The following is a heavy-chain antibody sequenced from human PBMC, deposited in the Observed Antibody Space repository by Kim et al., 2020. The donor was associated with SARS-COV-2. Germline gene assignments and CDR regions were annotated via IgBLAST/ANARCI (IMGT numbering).Heavy chain of an antibody. CDR2: ISFDGSGK. D-gene: IGHD2-2*01. Sequence: GGSLRLSSAASGFTFSSYAMLWVRQAPGKGPEWVAVISFDGSGKYYVDSVKGRFTISRDNSKNTLYLQMNSLRAEDTAVYYCARAGVPAATYWFDPWGQGTLVTVSS. J-gene: IGHJ5*02. CDR3: ARAGVPAATYWFDP. V-gene: IGHV3-30*04. CDR1: GFTFSSYA.